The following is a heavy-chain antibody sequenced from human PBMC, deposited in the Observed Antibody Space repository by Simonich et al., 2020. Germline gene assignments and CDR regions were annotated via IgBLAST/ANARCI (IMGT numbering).Heavy chain of an antibody. CDR3: ARDSSYYAFDI. Sequence: EVQLVESGGGLVQPGGSLRLSCAASGFTFSSYSINWVRQAPGKGLEWVSYISSSSSTKYNANSVKGRFTISRDNAKNSLYLQMNSLRAEDTAVYYCARDSSYYAFDIWGQGTMVTVSS. V-gene: IGHV3-48*01. CDR2: ISSSSSTK. J-gene: IGHJ3*02. CDR1: GFTFSSYS. D-gene: IGHD5-12*01.